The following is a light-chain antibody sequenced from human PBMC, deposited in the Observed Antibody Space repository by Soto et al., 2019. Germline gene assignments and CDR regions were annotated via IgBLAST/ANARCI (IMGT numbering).Light chain of an antibody. Sequence: QSVLTQPPSVSGAPGQRVTISCTGSSSNIGAGYDVHWYQQVPGTAPKLLISGDNNRPSGVPDRFSGSKSDTSASLAITGLQDEDEADYYCQSYDSSLSGSRVVFGGGTKVTVL. J-gene: IGLJ2*01. V-gene: IGLV1-40*01. CDR2: GDN. CDR1: SSNIGAGYD. CDR3: QSYDSSLSGSRVV.